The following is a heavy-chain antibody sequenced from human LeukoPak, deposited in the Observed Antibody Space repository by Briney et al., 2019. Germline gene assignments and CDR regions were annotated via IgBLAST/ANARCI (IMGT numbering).Heavy chain of an antibody. D-gene: IGHD6-13*01. V-gene: IGHV4-59*08. Sequence: SETLSLTCTVSGGSISSYYWSWIRQPPGKGLEWIGYIYYSGSTNYNPSLKSRVTISVDTSKNQFSLKLSSVTAADTAVCYCSVGSSWYSPYTFDIWGQGTMVTVSS. CDR1: GGSISSYY. J-gene: IGHJ3*02. CDR3: SVGSSWYSPYTFDI. CDR2: IYYSGST.